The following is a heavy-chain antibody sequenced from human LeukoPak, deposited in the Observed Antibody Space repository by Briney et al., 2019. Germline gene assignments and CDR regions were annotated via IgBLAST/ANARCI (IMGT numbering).Heavy chain of an antibody. D-gene: IGHD2-2*01. J-gene: IGHJ6*02. CDR3: ARQNADLPYYYYGMDV. CDR2: IYTSGST. V-gene: IGHV4-4*07. CDR1: GGSISSYF. Sequence: SEALSVTCTVSGGSISSYFWSWIRQPARERLEWIGRIYTSGSTNYNPSLKSRVTMSEDTCKNQFSLKLSSVTAADTAVYYCARQNADLPYYYYGMDVWGQGTTVSVSS.